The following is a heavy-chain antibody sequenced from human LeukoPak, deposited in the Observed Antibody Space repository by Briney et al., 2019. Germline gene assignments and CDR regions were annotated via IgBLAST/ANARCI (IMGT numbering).Heavy chain of an antibody. D-gene: IGHD3-10*02. V-gene: IGHV3-48*03. CDR1: GFTFNMYA. CDR2: ISSSGSTI. Sequence: GGSLRLSCAASGFTFNMYAMSWVRQAPGKGLEWVSAISSSGSTIYYADSVKGRFTISRDNAKNSLYLQMNSLRAEDTAVYYCAELGITMIGGVWGIGTTVTISS. CDR3: AELGITMIGGV. J-gene: IGHJ6*04.